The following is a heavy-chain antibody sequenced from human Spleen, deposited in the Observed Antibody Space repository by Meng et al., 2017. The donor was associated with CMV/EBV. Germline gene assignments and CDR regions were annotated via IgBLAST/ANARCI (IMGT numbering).Heavy chain of an antibody. Sequence: GESLKISCAATGFTFSSYWMHWVRQAPGKGLVWVSRINSDGSSTSYADSVKGRFTISRDNAKNSVYLQMNSLRVEDTALYYCARGGGSNYGVDYWGQGTLVTVSS. CDR3: ARGGGSNYGVDY. CDR2: INSDGSST. J-gene: IGHJ4*02. D-gene: IGHD4-11*01. V-gene: IGHV3-74*01. CDR1: GFTFSSYW.